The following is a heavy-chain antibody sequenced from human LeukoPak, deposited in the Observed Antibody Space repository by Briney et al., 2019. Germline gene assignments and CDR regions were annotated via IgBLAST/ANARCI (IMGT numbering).Heavy chain of an antibody. Sequence: GESLKISCKGSGYSFTSYWIGWVRQMPGKGLEWMGIIYPGDSDTRYSPSFQGQVTISADKSISTAYLQWSSLKASDTAMYYCARVGYCSSTSCYLGYWGQGTLITVSS. V-gene: IGHV5-51*01. CDR1: GYSFTSYW. J-gene: IGHJ4*02. CDR3: ARVGYCSSTSCYLGY. D-gene: IGHD2-2*01. CDR2: IYPGDSDT.